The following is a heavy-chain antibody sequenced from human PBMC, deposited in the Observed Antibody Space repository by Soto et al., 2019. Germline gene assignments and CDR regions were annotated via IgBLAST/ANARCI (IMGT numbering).Heavy chain of an antibody. J-gene: IGHJ4*02. CDR1: GFTFSSYG. CDR2: ISYDGSNK. D-gene: IGHD5-18*01. V-gene: IGHV3-30*18. CDR3: AKGLGEWIQLWLPLDY. Sequence: GESLKISCAASGFTFSSYGMHWVRQAPGKGLEWVAVISYDGSNKYYADSVKGRFTISRDNSKNTLYLQMNSLRAEDTAVYYCAKGLGEWIQLWLPLDYWGQGTLVTVSS.